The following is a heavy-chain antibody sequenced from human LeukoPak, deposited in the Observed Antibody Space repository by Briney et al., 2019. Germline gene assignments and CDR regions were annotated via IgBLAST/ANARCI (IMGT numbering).Heavy chain of an antibody. J-gene: IGHJ4*02. Sequence: SETLSLTCAVYGGSFSGYYCNWIRQPPGKGLEWIGEIHFGETSNYNPSLKSRVTISLDTSKNQFSLRLSSVTAADTAVYYCARRSAYSTSSGISYWGQGSLVTVSS. D-gene: IGHD6-6*01. CDR1: GGSFSGYY. CDR3: ARRSAYSTSSGISY. CDR2: IHFGETS. V-gene: IGHV4-34*01.